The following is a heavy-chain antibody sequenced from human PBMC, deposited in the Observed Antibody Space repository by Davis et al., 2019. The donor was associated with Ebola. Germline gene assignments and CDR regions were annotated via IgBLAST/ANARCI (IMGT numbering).Heavy chain of an antibody. J-gene: IGHJ4*02. CDR2: INHSGST. CDR1: GGSLSGYY. Sequence: SETLSLTCAVYGGSLSGYYWTWIRQPPGKGLEWIGEINHSGSTNYNPSLRGRVTISVDSSKNQFSLKLSSVTAADTAVYYCARGGPPGVEWLVLYWVGYYFDYWGQGTLVTVSS. CDR3: ARGGPPGVEWLVLYWVGYYFDY. D-gene: IGHD6-19*01. V-gene: IGHV4-34*01.